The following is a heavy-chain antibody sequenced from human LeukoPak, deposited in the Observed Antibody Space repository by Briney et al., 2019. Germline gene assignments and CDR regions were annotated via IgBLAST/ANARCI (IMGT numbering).Heavy chain of an antibody. CDR2: VSGGGGVT. Sequence: GGTLRLSCAASGFTFSSYEMHWVRQAPGKGLERVSTVSGGGGVTYYADSVKGRFTISRENSKNTLFLQMNRLRAEDMAIYYCAKDMGYCSSATCHGLDYWGQGTLVTVPS. D-gene: IGHD2-2*01. J-gene: IGHJ4*02. CDR3: AKDMGYCSSATCHGLDY. CDR1: GFTFSSYE. V-gene: IGHV3-23*01.